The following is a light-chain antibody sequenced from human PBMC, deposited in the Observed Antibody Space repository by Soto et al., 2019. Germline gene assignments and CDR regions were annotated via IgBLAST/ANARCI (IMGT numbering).Light chain of an antibody. CDR2: DAS. Sequence: DIQMTQSPSTLSASVGDRVTITCRASQSISSWLAWYQQKPGKAPKLLIYDASSLGSGVPSKFSGRESRTEFTLTISSLQPDDFATYYCQQYNSSSWTFGQGTKVDIK. V-gene: IGKV1-5*01. CDR1: QSISSW. CDR3: QQYNSSSWT. J-gene: IGKJ1*01.